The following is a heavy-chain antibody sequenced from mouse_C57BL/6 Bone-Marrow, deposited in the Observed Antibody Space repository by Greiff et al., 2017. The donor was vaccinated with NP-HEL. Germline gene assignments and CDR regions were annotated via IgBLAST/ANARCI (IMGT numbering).Heavy chain of an antibody. CDR2: ISSGGSYT. V-gene: IGHV5-6*01. J-gene: IGHJ3*01. D-gene: IGHD2-4*01. CDR1: GFTFSSYG. Sequence: EVKLVESGGDLVKPGGSLKLSCAASGFTFSSYGMSWVRQTPDKRLEWVATISSGGSYTYYPDSVKGRFTISRDNAKNTLYLQMSSLKSEDTAMYYCARPPIYYDYDVGFAYWGQGTLVTVSA. CDR3: ARPPIYYDYDVGFAY.